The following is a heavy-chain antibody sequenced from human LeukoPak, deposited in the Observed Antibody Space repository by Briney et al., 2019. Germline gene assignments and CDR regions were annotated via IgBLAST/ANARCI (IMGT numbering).Heavy chain of an antibody. Sequence: SETLSLTCTVSGGSISSGGYYWSWIRQHPGKGLEWIGYIYYTGSTYYNPSLKSRVTISVDTSKNQFSLKLSSVTAADTAVYYCARHRSIAATDYWGQGTLVTVSS. D-gene: IGHD6-6*01. J-gene: IGHJ4*02. V-gene: IGHV4-39*01. CDR3: ARHRSIAATDY. CDR2: IYYTGST. CDR1: GGSISSGGYY.